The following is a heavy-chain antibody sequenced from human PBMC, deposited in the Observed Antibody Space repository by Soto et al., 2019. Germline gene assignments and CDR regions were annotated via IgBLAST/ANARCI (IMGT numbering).Heavy chain of an antibody. CDR3: ARRGSGSYYDY. Sequence: EVQLLESGGGLVQPGGSLRLSCAASGFTFSSYAMRWVRQALVKGLEWVSAISGSGGSTYYADSVKGRCTISRDNSKNTLYLQMNSLRAEDTAVYYCARRGSGSYYDYWGQGTLVTVSS. CDR2: ISGSGGST. D-gene: IGHD1-26*01. CDR1: GFTFSSYA. V-gene: IGHV3-23*01. J-gene: IGHJ4*02.